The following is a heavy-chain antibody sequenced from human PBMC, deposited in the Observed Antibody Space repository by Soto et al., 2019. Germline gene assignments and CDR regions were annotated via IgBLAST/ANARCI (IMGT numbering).Heavy chain of an antibody. CDR3: ARTASGWLDP. CDR1: GGSISSYY. Sequence: SETLSLTCSVSGGSISSYYWSWIRQPPGKGLEWIGYIFYSGRSGSTNYNPSLKSRVIISVDTSKNQFSLKMSSVTAADTAVYYCARTASGWLDPWGKGTRVTVSS. CDR2: IFYSGRSGST. V-gene: IGHV4-59*01. D-gene: IGHD2-21*02. J-gene: IGHJ5*02.